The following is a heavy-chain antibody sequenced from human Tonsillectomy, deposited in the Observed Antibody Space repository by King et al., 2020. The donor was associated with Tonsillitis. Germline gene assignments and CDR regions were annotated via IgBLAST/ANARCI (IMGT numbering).Heavy chain of an antibody. CDR3: ARDQNRAEWEPSTLYPNYYYYYGMDV. D-gene: IGHD1-26*01. CDR1: GGTFSSYA. CDR2: IIPIFGTA. V-gene: IGHV1-69*01. Sequence: VQLVESGAEVKKPGSSVKVSCKASGGTFSSYAISWVRQAPGQGLEWMGGIIPIFGTANYAQKFQGRVTITADESTSTAYMELSSLRSEDTAVYYCARDQNRAEWEPSTLYPNYYYYYGMDVWGQGTTVTVSS. J-gene: IGHJ6*02.